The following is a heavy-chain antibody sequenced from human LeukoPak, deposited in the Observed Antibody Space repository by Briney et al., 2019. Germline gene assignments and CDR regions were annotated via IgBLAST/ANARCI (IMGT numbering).Heavy chain of an antibody. CDR2: IYSAGNT. J-gene: IGHJ4*02. CDR3: AKVRVGTAHFDY. CDR1: GFTVRSNY. V-gene: IGHV3-66*01. D-gene: IGHD2-15*01. Sequence: GESLRLSCAASGFTVRSNYMSWVRQAPGKGLEWVSVIYSAGNTYYADSVKDRFTISKDNFKNTLYLQMNSLRADDTAVYYCAKVRVGTAHFDYWGQGTLVTVSS.